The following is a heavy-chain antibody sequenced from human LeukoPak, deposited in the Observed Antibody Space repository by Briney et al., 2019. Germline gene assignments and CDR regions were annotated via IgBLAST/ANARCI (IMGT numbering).Heavy chain of an antibody. J-gene: IGHJ4*02. D-gene: IGHD3-9*01. CDR2: IYYSGST. CDR3: ARDLRYFDWSHFDY. CDR1: GGSISSYY. V-gene: IGHV4-59*01. Sequence: SETLSLTCAVSGGSISSYYWSWIRQPPGQGLEWLGYIYYSGSTNYNPSLKSRVTISVDTSKNQFSLKLSSVTAADTAVYYCARDLRYFDWSHFDYWGQGTLVTVSS.